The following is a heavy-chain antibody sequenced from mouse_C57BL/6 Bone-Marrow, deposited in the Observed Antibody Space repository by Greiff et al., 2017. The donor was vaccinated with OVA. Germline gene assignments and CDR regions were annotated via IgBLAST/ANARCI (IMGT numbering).Heavy chain of an antibody. CDR3: AIRGYGPDYFDY. Sequence: EVKVVESGGGLVQPGGSLKLSCAASGFTFSDYYMYWVRQTPEKRLEWVAYISNGGGSTYYPDTVKGRFTISRDNAKNTLYLQMSRLKSEDTAMYYCAIRGYGPDYFDYWGQGTTRTVSS. J-gene: IGHJ2*01. CDR2: ISNGGGST. V-gene: IGHV5-12*01. D-gene: IGHD1-1*01. CDR1: GFTFSDYY.